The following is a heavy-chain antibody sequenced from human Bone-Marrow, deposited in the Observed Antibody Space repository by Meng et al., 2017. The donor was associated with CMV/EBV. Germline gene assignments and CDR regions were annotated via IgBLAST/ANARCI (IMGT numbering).Heavy chain of an antibody. V-gene: IGHV3-21*01. CDR2: ISSSSSYI. J-gene: IGHJ6*02. CDR3: ARDVGTTLYYYGMDV. Sequence: GGSLRLSCVASGFTFSSYSMNWVRQAPGKGLEWVSSISSSSSYIYYADSVKGRFTISRDNAKNSLYLQMNSLRAEDTAVYYCARDVGTTLYYYGMDVWGQGTTVTVSS. D-gene: IGHD1-26*01. CDR1: GFTFSSYS.